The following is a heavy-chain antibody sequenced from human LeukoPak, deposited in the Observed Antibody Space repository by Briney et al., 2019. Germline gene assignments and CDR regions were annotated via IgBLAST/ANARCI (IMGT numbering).Heavy chain of an antibody. CDR3: ARADSSGWYLLNY. CDR2: IYYSGST. CDR1: GGSLSSYY. J-gene: IGHJ4*02. Sequence: SETLSLTCTVSGGSLSSYYWSWIRQPPGEGLEWIGYIYYSGSTNYNPSLKSRVTISVDTSKNQFSLKLSSVTAADTAVYYCARADSSGWYLLNYWGQGTLVTVSS. V-gene: IGHV4-59*01. D-gene: IGHD6-19*01.